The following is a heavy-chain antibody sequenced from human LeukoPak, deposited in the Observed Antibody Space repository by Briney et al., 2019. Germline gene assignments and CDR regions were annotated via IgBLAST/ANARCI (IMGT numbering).Heavy chain of an antibody. V-gene: IGHV1-69*05. CDR2: IIPIFGTA. Sequence: ASVKVSCKASGGTFSSYAISWVQQAPGQGLEWMGGIIPIFGTANYAQKFQGRVTITTDESTSTAYMELSSLRSEDTAVYYCARVYGMATMSAFDIWGQGTMVTVSS. CDR3: ARVYGMATMSAFDI. D-gene: IGHD5-24*01. J-gene: IGHJ3*02. CDR1: GGTFSSYA.